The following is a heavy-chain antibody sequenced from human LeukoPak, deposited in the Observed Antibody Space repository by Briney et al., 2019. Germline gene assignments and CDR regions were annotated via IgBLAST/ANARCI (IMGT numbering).Heavy chain of an antibody. CDR3: ARECYDFWSGYYDGNWFDP. Sequence: SETLSLTCTVSGGSISSYYWNWIRQSPGKGLEWIGYIYYSGSTYYNPSLKSRVTISVDTSKNQFSLKLSSVTAADTAVYYCARECYDFWSGYYDGNWFDPWGQGTLVTVSS. V-gene: IGHV4-59*12. J-gene: IGHJ5*02. D-gene: IGHD3-3*01. CDR1: GGSISSYY. CDR2: IYYSGST.